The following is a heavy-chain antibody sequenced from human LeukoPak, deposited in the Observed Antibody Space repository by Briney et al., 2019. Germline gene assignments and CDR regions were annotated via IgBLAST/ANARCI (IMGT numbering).Heavy chain of an antibody. CDR1: GYDFTSYG. CDR2: ISAYNGNT. Sequence: ASVKVSCKASGYDFTSYGISWVRQAPGQGLEWMGWISAYNGNTNYAQKLQGRVTMTTDTSTSTAYMELRSLRSDDTAVYYCARVSLVISLFDYWGQGTLVTVSS. D-gene: IGHD3-10*01. V-gene: IGHV1-18*01. CDR3: ARVSLVISLFDY. J-gene: IGHJ4*02.